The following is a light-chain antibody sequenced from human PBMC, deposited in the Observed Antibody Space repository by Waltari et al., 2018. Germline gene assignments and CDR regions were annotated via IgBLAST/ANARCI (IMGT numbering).Light chain of an antibody. V-gene: IGKV3-20*01. J-gene: IGKJ1*01. CDR3: QHYLRLPVT. CDR2: GAS. Sequence: CRASQSFSSALAGYQPKPGQAPRLLLYGASTRATGIPDRFSGSGSGTDFSLTISRLEPDDFAVYYCQHYLRLPVTFGQGTTVEI. CDR1: QSFSSA.